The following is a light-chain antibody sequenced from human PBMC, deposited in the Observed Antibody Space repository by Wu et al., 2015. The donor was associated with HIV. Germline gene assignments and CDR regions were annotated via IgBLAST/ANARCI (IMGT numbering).Light chain of an antibody. J-gene: IGKJ1*01. CDR3: QQYGSSPRT. V-gene: IGKV3D-20*01. Sequence: EIVLTQSPATLSLSPGQRATLSCGASQSVSSSSLAWYQQKPGLAPRLLIYDASSRATGIPDRFSGSGSGTDFTLTISGLEPEDFAVYYCQQYGSSPRTFGQGTKVEIK. CDR1: QSVSSSS. CDR2: DAS.